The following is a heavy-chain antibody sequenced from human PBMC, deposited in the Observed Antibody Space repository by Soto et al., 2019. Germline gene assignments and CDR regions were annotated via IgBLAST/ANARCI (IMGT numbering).Heavy chain of an antibody. CDR2: IIPIFDTT. CDR3: ARAQTMHLGDAYDI. CDR1: GGTFSSHV. J-gene: IGHJ3*02. D-gene: IGHD3-10*01. Sequence: ASVKVSCKASGGTFSSHVITWVRQAPGQGLEWMGGIIPIFDTTNYAQKFQGRVTITADESTSTAYVDLSSLRPDDTAVYYCARAQTMHLGDAYDIWGQGTVVTVSS. V-gene: IGHV1-69*13.